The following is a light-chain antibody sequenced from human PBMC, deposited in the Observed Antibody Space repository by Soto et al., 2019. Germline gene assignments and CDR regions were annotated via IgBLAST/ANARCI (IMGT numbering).Light chain of an antibody. CDR2: ETN. J-gene: IGLJ2*01. CDR1: SRDVGNYNL. V-gene: IGLV2-23*01. Sequence: QSALTQPASVSGSPGQSITISCTGTSRDVGNYNLVSWYQQHPVKAPELMIYETNKRPSRVSTRFSGSKSGNTASLTISGLQAEDEADYYCCSYVGSTTFVVFGGGTKLTVL. CDR3: CSYVGSTTFVV.